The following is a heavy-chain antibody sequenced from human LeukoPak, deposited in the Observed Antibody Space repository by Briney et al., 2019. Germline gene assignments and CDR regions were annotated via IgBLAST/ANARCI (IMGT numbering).Heavy chain of an antibody. V-gene: IGHV4-4*02. CDR2: FLYSHTS. CDR1: GGSISSSTW. Sequence: PSGTLSLTCAVSGGSISSSTWRTWARLPPGKGLEWFVEFLYSHTSNPNPSLKSRLTVSLYQSKHDFSLRLTSVTAADTALYYCASGCLQSRYLDHWGRGTLVSVSS. J-gene: IGHJ4*02. CDR3: ASGCLQSRYLDH. D-gene: IGHD3-9*01.